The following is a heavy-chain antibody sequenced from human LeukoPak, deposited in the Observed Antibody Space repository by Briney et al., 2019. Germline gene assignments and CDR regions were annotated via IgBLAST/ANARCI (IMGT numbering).Heavy chain of an antibody. CDR2: ISASGSYT. Sequence: GGSLRLSCAASGFSFSDEYMSWIRQAPGQGLEWISYISASGSYTNYADSVKGRFTISRDNSKNTLYLQMNSLRAEDTAVYYCAKGKGGGYYYYGMDVWGQGTTVTVSS. CDR1: GFSFSDEY. V-gene: IGHV3-11*05. J-gene: IGHJ6*02. CDR3: AKGKGGGYYYYGMDV. D-gene: IGHD3-16*01.